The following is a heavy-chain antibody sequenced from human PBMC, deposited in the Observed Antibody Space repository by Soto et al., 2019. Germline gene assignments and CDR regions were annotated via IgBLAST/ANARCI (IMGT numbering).Heavy chain of an antibody. CDR1: GYTFTSYG. D-gene: IGHD1-26*01. CDR3: ARVVGALGHWFDP. CDR2: ISAYNGNT. Sequence: QVQLVQSGGEVKKPGASVKVSCKASGYTFTSYGISWVRQAPGQGLEWMGRISAYNGNTNYAQKPQRRVTRTHDTSTSTAYMELRSLGSDGTAVYYCARVVGALGHWFDPWGQGTLVTVSS. V-gene: IGHV1-18*01. J-gene: IGHJ5*02.